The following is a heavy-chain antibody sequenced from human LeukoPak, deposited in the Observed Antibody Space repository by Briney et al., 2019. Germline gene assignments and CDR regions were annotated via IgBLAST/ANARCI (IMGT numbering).Heavy chain of an antibody. CDR2: VYYTGAS. D-gene: IGHD3-22*01. CDR3: ARRPGGTRSGYYLDDAFDI. CDR1: GGSISSSSYY. Sequence: SETLSLTCTVSGGSISSSSYYWGWIRQPPGKGLEWIGSVYYTGASYYNPSLKSRVTISVDTSKNQFSLKLSSVTAADTAVYYCARRPGGTRSGYYLDDAFDIWGQGTMVTVSS. V-gene: IGHV4-39*07. J-gene: IGHJ3*02.